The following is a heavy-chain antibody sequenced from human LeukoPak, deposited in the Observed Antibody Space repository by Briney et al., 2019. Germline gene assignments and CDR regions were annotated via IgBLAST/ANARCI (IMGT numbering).Heavy chain of an antibody. CDR2: IYPGDSDT. D-gene: IGHD5-12*01. V-gene: IGHV5-51*01. J-gene: IGHJ4*02. Sequence: PGESLKISCKGSGYSFTSCWIGWVRQMPGKGLEWTGIIYPGDSDTRYSPSFQGQVTISADKSISTAYLQWSSLKASDTAMYYCARQGGYDYEGSDYWGQGTLVAVST. CDR3: ARQGGYDYEGSDY. CDR1: GYSFTSCW.